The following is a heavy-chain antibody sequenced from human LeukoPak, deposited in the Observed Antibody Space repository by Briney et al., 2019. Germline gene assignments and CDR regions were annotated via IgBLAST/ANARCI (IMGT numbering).Heavy chain of an antibody. V-gene: IGHV4-59*01. Sequence: SETLSLTCTVSGGSISGYYWSWIRQPPGKGLEWIGYIHYSGTTNYSPSLKSRATISVDTSKNQFSLNLISVTAADTAIYYCARVSSGGYFHTYYFDYWGQGTLVTVSS. CDR2: IHYSGTT. CDR1: GGSISGYY. J-gene: IGHJ4*02. D-gene: IGHD3-22*01. CDR3: ARVSSGGYFHTYYFDY.